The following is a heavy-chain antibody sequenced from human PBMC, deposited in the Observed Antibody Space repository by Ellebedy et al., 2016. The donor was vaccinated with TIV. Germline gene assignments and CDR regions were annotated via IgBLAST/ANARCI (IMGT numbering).Heavy chain of an antibody. J-gene: IGHJ4*02. V-gene: IGHV3-7*01. CDR3: ARHAASGGFDY. Sequence: GESLKISXAASGFTFIRYWMNWVRQAPGKGLEWVASVNRDGSERYYVDSVKGRFTISRDNAKNSVFLQMNSLRDEDTAVYYCARHAASGGFDYWGQGTLVTVSS. D-gene: IGHD3-10*01. CDR2: VNRDGSER. CDR1: GFTFIRYW.